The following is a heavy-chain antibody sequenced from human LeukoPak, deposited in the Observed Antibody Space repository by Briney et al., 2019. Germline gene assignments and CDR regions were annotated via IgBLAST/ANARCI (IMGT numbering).Heavy chain of an antibody. CDR3: ARSDIVATSVLEYYYGMDV. V-gene: IGHV4-39*07. D-gene: IGHD5-12*01. CDR1: GGSISSSSYY. Sequence: PSETLSLTCTVSGGSISSSSYYWGWIRQPPGKGLEWIGSIYYSGSTYYNPSLKSRVTISVDTSKNQFSLKLSSVTAADTAVYYCARSDIVATSVLEYYYGMDVWGQGTTVTVSS. CDR2: IYYSGST. J-gene: IGHJ6*02.